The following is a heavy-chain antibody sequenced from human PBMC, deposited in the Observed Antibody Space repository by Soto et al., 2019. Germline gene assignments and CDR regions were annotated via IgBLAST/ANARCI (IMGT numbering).Heavy chain of an antibody. D-gene: IGHD2-2*01. J-gene: IGHJ1*01. Sequence: GGSLRLSCAASGFTFSSYAMSWVRQAPGKGLEWVSAISGSGGSTYYADSVKGRFTISRDNSKNTLYLQMNSLRAEDTAVYYCAKFGDIVVVPAAGAEYFQHWGQGTLVTVS. V-gene: IGHV3-23*01. CDR3: AKFGDIVVVPAAGAEYFQH. CDR1: GFTFSSYA. CDR2: ISGSGGST.